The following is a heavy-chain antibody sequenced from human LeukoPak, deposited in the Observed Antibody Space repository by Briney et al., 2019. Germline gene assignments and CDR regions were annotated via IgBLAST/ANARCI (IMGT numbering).Heavy chain of an antibody. J-gene: IGHJ3*02. Sequence: ASVKVSCKVSGYTLTELSMHWVRQAPGKGLEWMGGFDPEDGETIYAQKFQGRVTMTEDTSTDTAYMELSSLRSEDTAVYYCAKDSPPDSSGYRPPFDAFDIWGQGTMVTVSS. CDR2: FDPEDGET. CDR1: GYTLTELS. D-gene: IGHD3-22*01. CDR3: AKDSPPDSSGYRPPFDAFDI. V-gene: IGHV1-24*01.